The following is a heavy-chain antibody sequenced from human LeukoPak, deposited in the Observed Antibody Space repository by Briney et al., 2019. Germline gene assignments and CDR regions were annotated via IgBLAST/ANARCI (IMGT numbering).Heavy chain of an antibody. CDR1: GFTFSSYA. V-gene: IGHV3-23*01. D-gene: IGHD3-10*01. J-gene: IGHJ4*02. CDR2: ISGSDRST. CDR3: AKDDDGSGSYPPFHY. Sequence: PGGSLRLSCAASGFTFSSYAMSWVRQAPGKGLEWVSAISGSDRSTYYADSVKGRFTISRDNSKNTLYMQMNSLRAEDTAVYYCAKDDDGSGSYPPFHYWGQGTLVTVSS.